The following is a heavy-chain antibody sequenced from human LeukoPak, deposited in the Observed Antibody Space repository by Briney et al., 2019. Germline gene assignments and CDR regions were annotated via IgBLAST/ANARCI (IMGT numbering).Heavy chain of an antibody. Sequence: GGSLRLSCAASGFTFSSYAMYWVRQAPGKGLGWVAVISYDGSNKYYADSVKGRFTISRDNSKNTLYLQMNSLRGEDTAVYYCARDWASRFDPWGQGTLVTVSS. V-gene: IGHV3-30-3*01. CDR3: ARDWASRFDP. J-gene: IGHJ5*02. D-gene: IGHD3-16*01. CDR1: GFTFSSYA. CDR2: ISYDGSNK.